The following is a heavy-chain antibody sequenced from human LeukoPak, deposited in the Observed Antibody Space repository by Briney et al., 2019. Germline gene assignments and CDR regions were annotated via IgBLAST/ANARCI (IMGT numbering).Heavy chain of an antibody. CDR3: AKALRDYYDSSGYYSGPAV. Sequence: GGSLRLSCAASGFTFDDYAMHWVRQAPGKGLEWVSGISWNSGSIGYADSVKGRFTISRDNDKNTLYLQMNSLRAEDTALYYCAKALRDYYDSSGYYSGPAVWGQGTLVTVSS. CDR2: ISWNSGSI. V-gene: IGHV3-9*01. D-gene: IGHD3-22*01. J-gene: IGHJ4*02. CDR1: GFTFDDYA.